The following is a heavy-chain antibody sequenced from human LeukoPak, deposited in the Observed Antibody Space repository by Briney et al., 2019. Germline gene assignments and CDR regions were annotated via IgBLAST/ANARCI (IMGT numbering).Heavy chain of an antibody. J-gene: IGHJ3*02. Sequence: SETLSLTCTVSGGSISSYYWSWIRQPPGKGLEWIGYIYYSGSTNYNPSLKSRVTISVDTSKNQFSLKLSSVTAADTAVYYCARDRGVRTGTVTTRLLYHGAFDIWGQGTMVTVSS. CDR3: ARDRGVRTGTVTTRLLYHGAFDI. CDR2: IYYSGST. V-gene: IGHV4-59*12. D-gene: IGHD4-17*01. CDR1: GGSISSYY.